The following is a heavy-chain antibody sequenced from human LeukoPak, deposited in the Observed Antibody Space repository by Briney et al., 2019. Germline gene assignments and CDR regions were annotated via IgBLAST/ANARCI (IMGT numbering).Heavy chain of an antibody. V-gene: IGHV4-4*07. CDR3: ARDLSSGYIDY. D-gene: IGHD6-19*01. Sequence: SETLSLTCAVYGGSFSSYYWSWIRQPAGKGLEWIGRIYTSGSTNYNPSLKSRVTMSVDTSKNQFSLKLSSVTAADTAVYYCARDLSSGYIDYWGQGTLVTVSS. CDR1: GGSFSSYY. CDR2: IYTSGST. J-gene: IGHJ4*02.